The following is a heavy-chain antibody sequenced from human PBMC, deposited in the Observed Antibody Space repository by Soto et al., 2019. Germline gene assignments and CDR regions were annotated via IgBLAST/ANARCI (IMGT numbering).Heavy chain of an antibody. CDR1: GGTLSRHA. Sequence: KVSRKASGGTLSRHAISWGGQGPWQRLEWMGGIIPIFGTANYAQKFQGRVTITADESTSTAYMELSSLRSEDTAVYYCARYIVVVVAANVSGMDVWGQGTTVTVSS. V-gene: IGHV1-69*01. CDR2: IIPIFGTA. CDR3: ARYIVVVVAANVSGMDV. D-gene: IGHD2-15*01. J-gene: IGHJ6*02.